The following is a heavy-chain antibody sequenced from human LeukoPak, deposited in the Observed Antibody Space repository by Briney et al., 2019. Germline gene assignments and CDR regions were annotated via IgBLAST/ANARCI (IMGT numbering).Heavy chain of an antibody. CDR3: ALLAVASDFDY. J-gene: IGHJ4*02. V-gene: IGHV3-48*03. D-gene: IGHD6-19*01. Sequence: PGGSLGLSCAVSGFPFRVYEINWVRQAPGKGLEWVSNIGSSGTTRYYADSVKGRFSISRDNAENSLYLQMNSLRVEDTGIYYCALLAVASDFDYWGQGALVTVSS. CDR1: GFPFRVYE. CDR2: IGSSGTTR.